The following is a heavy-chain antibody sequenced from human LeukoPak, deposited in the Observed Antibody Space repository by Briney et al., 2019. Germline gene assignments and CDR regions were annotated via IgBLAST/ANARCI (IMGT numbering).Heavy chain of an antibody. V-gene: IGHV3-7*03. CDR1: GFTFSSNC. D-gene: IGHD4/OR15-4a*01. J-gene: IGHJ4*02. Sequence: AGSLRLTCAASGFTFSSNCRSWVGHPPGEGLEWVANIKQDGSEKYYVDSVKGRFTISRDNAKNSLYLQMNSLRAEDTAVYYCARRAGAYSHPYDYWGQGTLVTVSS. CDR2: IKQDGSEK. CDR3: ARRAGAYSHPYDY.